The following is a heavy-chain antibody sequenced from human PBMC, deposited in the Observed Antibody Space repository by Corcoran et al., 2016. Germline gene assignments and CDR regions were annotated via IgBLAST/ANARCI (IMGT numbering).Heavy chain of an antibody. CDR1: GGSFSGYY. D-gene: IGHD2-8*01. J-gene: IGHJ6*02. Sequence: QVQLQQWGAGLLKPSETLSLTCAVYGGSFSGYYWSWIRQPPGKGLEWIGEINHSGSTNYNPSLKSRVTISVDTSKNEFSLKLSSVTAADAAVYYCARCIIYYYYGMDVWGQGTTVTVSS. CDR2: INHSGST. CDR3: ARCIIYYYYGMDV. V-gene: IGHV4-34*01.